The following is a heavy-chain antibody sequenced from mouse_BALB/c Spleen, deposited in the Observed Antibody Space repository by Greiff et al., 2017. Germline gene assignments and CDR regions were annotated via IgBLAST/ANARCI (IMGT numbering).Heavy chain of an antibody. CDR3: ARDGNYCFAY. CDR1: GFTFSSYA. V-gene: IGHV5-9-4*01. Sequence: EVHLVESGGGLVKPGGSLKLSCAASGFTFSSYAMSWVRQSPEKRLEWVAEISSGGSYTYYPDTVTGRFTISRDNAKNTLYLEMSSLRSEDTAMYYCARDGNYCFAYWGQGTLVTVSA. D-gene: IGHD2-1*01. J-gene: IGHJ3*01. CDR2: ISSGGSYT.